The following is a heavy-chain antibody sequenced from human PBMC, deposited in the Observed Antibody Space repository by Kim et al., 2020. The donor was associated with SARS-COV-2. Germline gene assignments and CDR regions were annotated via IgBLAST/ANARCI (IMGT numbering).Heavy chain of an antibody. CDR3: ANTSRTLRGKILGPGWFDP. CDR1: GFTFSSYA. CDR2: ISGSGGST. D-gene: IGHD4-17*01. V-gene: IGHV3-23*01. J-gene: IGHJ5*02. Sequence: GGSLRLSCAASGFTFSSYAMSWVRQAPGKGLESVSAISGSGGSTYYADSVKGRFTISRDNSKNTLYLQMNSLRAEDTAVYYCANTSRTLRGKILGPGWFDPWGQGTLVTVSS.